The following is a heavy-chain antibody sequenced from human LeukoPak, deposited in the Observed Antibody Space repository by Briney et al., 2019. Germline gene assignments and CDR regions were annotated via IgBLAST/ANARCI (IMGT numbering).Heavy chain of an antibody. CDR3: ARREVIAVAGIEAFDY. D-gene: IGHD6-19*01. V-gene: IGHV4-34*01. Sequence: SETLSLTCAASGGSFSGYYWSWIRKPPGKGLERIGEINHSASTTYHPSLKSRVTISVDTSKSQFSLKLSSVTAADTAVYYCARREVIAVAGIEAFDYWGQGTLVTVSS. CDR2: INHSAST. CDR1: GGSFSGYY. J-gene: IGHJ4*02.